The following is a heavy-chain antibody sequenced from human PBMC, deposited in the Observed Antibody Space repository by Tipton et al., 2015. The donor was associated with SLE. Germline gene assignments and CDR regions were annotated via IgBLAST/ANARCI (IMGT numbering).Heavy chain of an antibody. Sequence: SLRLSCEASEFTFSSYWMNWVRQAPGKGLEWVSGISWNSGTIDYADSVKGRFTISRDNAKNSLYLQMNSLRAEDMALYYCSKDIWSGVTKAFGAFDMWGQGTMVTVSS. D-gene: IGHD1-26*01. J-gene: IGHJ3*02. CDR3: SKDIWSGVTKAFGAFDM. CDR2: ISWNSGTI. V-gene: IGHV3-9*03. CDR1: EFTFSSYW.